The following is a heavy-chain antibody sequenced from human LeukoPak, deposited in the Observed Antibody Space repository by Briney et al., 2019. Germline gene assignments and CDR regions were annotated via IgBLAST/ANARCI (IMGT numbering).Heavy chain of an antibody. Sequence: QPGRSLRLSCAASGFTFSSYGMHWVRQAPGKGLEWVAIIWHDGSNKYYADSVKGRFTISRDNSKNTMYLQMNSLTAEDTAVYHCAKGYGSGWYVGASDIWGPGTMVTVSS. CDR3: AKGYGSGWYVGASDI. D-gene: IGHD6-19*01. V-gene: IGHV3-33*06. J-gene: IGHJ3*02. CDR1: GFTFSSYG. CDR2: IWHDGSNK.